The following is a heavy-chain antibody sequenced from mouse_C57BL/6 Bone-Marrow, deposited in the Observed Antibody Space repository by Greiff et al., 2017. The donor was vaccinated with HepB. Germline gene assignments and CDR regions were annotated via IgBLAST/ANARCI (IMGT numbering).Heavy chain of an antibody. J-gene: IGHJ3*01. CDR1: GFTFSSYA. CDR3: ARDDYYGSTAFAY. V-gene: IGHV5-4*03. Sequence: EVMLVESGGGLVKPGGSLKLSCAASGFTFSSYAMSWVRQTPEKRLEWVATISDGGSDTYSPDNVKGRFTISRDNAKNHLYLKMSHVKSEDTAMYYCARDDYYGSTAFAYWGQGTLVTVSA. CDR2: ISDGGSDT. D-gene: IGHD1-1*01.